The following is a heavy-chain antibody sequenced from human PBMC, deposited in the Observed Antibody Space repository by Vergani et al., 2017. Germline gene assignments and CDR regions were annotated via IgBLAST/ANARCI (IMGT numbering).Heavy chain of an antibody. J-gene: IGHJ4*02. V-gene: IGHV4-61*02. CDR3: ASKRWACRAAYCHSYDF. D-gene: IGHD4-23*01. CDR2: VYCSWTT. Sequence: QVQLHESGPGLVKPSETLSLICSVSGVSMQSGSFYWTWIRQTAESRLELMGRVYCSWTTNYNPSINGRVTIFVDTSKNLLSLRLNSVTAADTAVYYCASKRWACRAAYCHSYDFWGPGTLVGGSS. CDR1: GVSMQSGSFY.